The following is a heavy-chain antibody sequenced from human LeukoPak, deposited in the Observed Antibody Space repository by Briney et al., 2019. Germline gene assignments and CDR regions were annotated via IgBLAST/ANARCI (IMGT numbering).Heavy chain of an antibody. CDR1: GHTFISYY. V-gene: IGHV1-46*01. CDR3: ARGWLDRRVSLYY. J-gene: IGHJ4*02. Sequence: ASVKVSCKASGHTFISYYMHWVREAPGQGLEWMGIINPSGGSTSYAQKFQGRVTMTRDTSTSTVYMELSSLRSEDTAVYYCARGWLDRRVSLYYWGQGTLVTVSS. CDR2: INPSGGST. D-gene: IGHD5-12*01.